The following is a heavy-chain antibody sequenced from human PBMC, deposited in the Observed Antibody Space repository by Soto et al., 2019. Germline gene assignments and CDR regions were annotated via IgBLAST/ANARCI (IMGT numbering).Heavy chain of an antibody. V-gene: IGHV3-7*03. CDR1: GFKFSDYW. CDR3: ARDGLLFSGPYRPSRFDY. J-gene: IGHJ4*02. Sequence: GGSLRLSCAASGFKFSDYWMSWVRQAPGKGLEWVGNIKHDTSEAHYADSVKGRFTITRDNIKNFLFLQMNGLRSDDTASYYCARDGLLFSGPYRPSRFDYWGRGTLATVSS. CDR2: IKHDTSEA. D-gene: IGHD3-16*02.